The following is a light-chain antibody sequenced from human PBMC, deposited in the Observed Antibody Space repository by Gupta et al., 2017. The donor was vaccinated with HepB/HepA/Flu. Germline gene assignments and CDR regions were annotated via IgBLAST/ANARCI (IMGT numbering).Light chain of an antibody. V-gene: IGKV1-5*03. CDR3: QQDNAFPT. J-gene: IGKJ1*01. CDR1: QSIGSW. Sequence: DIQMTQSPSTLSASIGDKITITCRASQSIGSWLAWYQQTPGKAPKLLIYKASSLQSAVPSRFSGSGSGTEFTLTISSLQPDDFATYYCQQDNAFPTFGQGTKVEIK. CDR2: KAS.